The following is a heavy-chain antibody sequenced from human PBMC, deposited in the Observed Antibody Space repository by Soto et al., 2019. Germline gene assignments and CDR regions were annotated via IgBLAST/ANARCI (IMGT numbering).Heavy chain of an antibody. V-gene: IGHV1-2*04. J-gene: IGHJ6*02. CDR1: GYSFTDYN. CDR2: INPKSGGT. D-gene: IGHD2-8*01. CDR3: ARGDSTDCSNGVCSFFYNHDMDV. Sequence: ASVKVSCKASGYSFTDYNIHWVRQAPGQGLEWLGRINPKSGGTSTAQKFQGWVTMTTDTSISTASMELTRLTSDDTAIYYCARGDSTDCSNGVCSFFYNHDMDVWGQGTTVTVSS.